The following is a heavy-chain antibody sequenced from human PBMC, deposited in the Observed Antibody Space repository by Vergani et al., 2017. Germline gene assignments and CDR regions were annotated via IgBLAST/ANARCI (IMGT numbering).Heavy chain of an antibody. CDR2: MNPKSGHS. D-gene: IGHD5-12*01. CDR1: GYTFTSYD. CDR3: AKANPRNSGYDYLYYYHAMDV. V-gene: IGHV1-8*01. Sequence: QVQLVQSGAEVKKPGASVKVSCKAFGYTFTSYDINWVRQATGQGLEWMGWMNPKSGHSGSAQKFQGRVTFTTDPSISTTYMELSLSSDETAVYYCAKANPRNSGYDYLYYYHAMDVWGQGTTVTVSS. J-gene: IGHJ6*02.